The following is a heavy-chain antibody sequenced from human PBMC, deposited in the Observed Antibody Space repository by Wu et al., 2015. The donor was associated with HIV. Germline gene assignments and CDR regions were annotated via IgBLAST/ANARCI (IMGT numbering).Heavy chain of an antibody. CDR3: TKCASRNDFGDFEYYFDY. CDR2: IIPLFGTA. V-gene: IGHV1-24*01. CDR1: GYTLTELS. Sequence: QVQLVQSGAEVKKPGASVKVSCKVSGYTLTELSMHWVRQAPGKGLEWMGGIIPLFGTANYAQKFQGSVSITSDEAANTAYLELSSLRSEDTAVYYCTKCASRNDFGDFEYYFDYVGRGNAGHRLL. J-gene: IGHJ4*02. D-gene: IGHD4-17*01.